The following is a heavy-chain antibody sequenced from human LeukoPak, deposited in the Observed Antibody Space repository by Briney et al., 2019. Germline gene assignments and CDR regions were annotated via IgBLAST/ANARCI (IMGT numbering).Heavy chain of an antibody. V-gene: IGHV4-59*01. CDR3: VRGNYDDRGYSNAFDI. Sequence: PSETLSFTCTASGASISSSYWSWVRQPPGKRLEWIGFIYYNGNTNSNPSLKSRVTISVDTSKNQFSLKLSSVTAADTALYYCVRGNYDDRGYSNAFDIWGQGAMVVVSS. CDR2: IYYNGNT. J-gene: IGHJ3*02. CDR1: GASISSSY. D-gene: IGHD2-15*01.